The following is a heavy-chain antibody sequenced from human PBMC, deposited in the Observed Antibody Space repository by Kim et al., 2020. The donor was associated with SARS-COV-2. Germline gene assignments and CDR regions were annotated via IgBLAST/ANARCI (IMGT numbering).Heavy chain of an antibody. Sequence: GGSLRLSCAASGFTFSNYWMSWVRQAPGRGPEWVANIKTDGSEKYYVDSVKGRFAISRDNVNDFLYLQMNSLRDEDMAVYYFGRDWLGTGPCIDYWGQGT. D-gene: IGHD2-21*02. CDR1: GFTFSNYW. CDR3: GRDWLGTGPCIDY. V-gene: IGHV3-7*03. CDR2: IKTDGSEK. J-gene: IGHJ4*02.